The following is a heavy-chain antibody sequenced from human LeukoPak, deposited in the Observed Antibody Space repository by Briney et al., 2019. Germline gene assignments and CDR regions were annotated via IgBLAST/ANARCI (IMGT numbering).Heavy chain of an antibody. D-gene: IGHD4/OR15-4a*01. Sequence: GGSLRLSCAASGFTFSSYGMHWVRQAPGKGLEWVAVISYDGSNKYYADSVKGRFTISRDNSKNTLYLQMNSLRAEDTAVYYCAKDGAKGKSPYFYYWGQGTLVTVSS. CDR2: ISYDGSNK. CDR1: GFTFSSYG. CDR3: AKDGAKGKSPYFYY. V-gene: IGHV3-30*18. J-gene: IGHJ4*02.